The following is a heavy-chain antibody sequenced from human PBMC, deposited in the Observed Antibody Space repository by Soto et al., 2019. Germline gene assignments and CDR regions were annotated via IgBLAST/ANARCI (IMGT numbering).Heavy chain of an antibody. CDR2: LSRDGSVQ. V-gene: IGHV3-30*04. J-gene: IGHJ4*02. CDR3: VRSRSGAVADSFDC. Sequence: GGSLRLSCAGSGFTFSRYALHWVRLAPGKAMEWVAALSRDGSVQYWLDSVRGRFTISRDNSNNTLYLHMNSLRPEDTGVYYCVRSRSGAVADSFDCWGQGTQVTVSS. D-gene: IGHD3-10*01. CDR1: GFTFSRYA.